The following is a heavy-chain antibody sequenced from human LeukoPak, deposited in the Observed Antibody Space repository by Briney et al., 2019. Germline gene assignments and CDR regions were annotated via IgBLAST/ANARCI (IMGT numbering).Heavy chain of an antibody. CDR3: TTALTYYYDTSGSWNFDY. CDR1: GFTFSHAW. J-gene: IGHJ4*02. Sequence: SGGSLRLSCAASGFTFSHAWMTWVRQAPGKGLEWVGRIKSKTDGGTTDYATPVKGRFTISRDDSKNTLYLQMNSLKTEDTAVYYCTTALTYYYDTSGSWNFDYWGQGTLVTVSS. CDR2: IKSKTDGGTT. D-gene: IGHD3-22*01. V-gene: IGHV3-15*01.